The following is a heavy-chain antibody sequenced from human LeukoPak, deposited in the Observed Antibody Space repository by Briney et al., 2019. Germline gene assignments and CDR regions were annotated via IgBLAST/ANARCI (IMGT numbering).Heavy chain of an antibody. V-gene: IGHV1-46*01. Sequence: ASVKVSCKASGYTFTGYYMHWVRQAPGQGLEWMGIINPSGGSTSYAQKFQGRVTMTRDTSTSTVYMELSSLRSEDTAVYYCARDRPGYSGYPGYFDYWGQGTLVTVSS. J-gene: IGHJ4*02. CDR2: INPSGGST. D-gene: IGHD5-12*01. CDR3: ARDRPGYSGYPGYFDY. CDR1: GYTFTGYY.